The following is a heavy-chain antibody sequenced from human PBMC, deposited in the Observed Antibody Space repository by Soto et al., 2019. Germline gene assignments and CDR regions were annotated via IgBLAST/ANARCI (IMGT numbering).Heavy chain of an antibody. V-gene: IGHV1-18*01. D-gene: IGHD6-13*01. Sequence: SXKVSFRASGYTXNSYGIGLVRQAPRQGLEWMGWIIAYNCNTNYAQKLQGRVTMTTDTSTSTAYMELRRMRSDDTAVYYCARAHHRVGAAAGTGYWGQRTLVTVSA. J-gene: IGHJ4*02. CDR1: GYTXNSYG. CDR2: IIAYNCNT. CDR3: ARAHHRVGAAAGTGY.